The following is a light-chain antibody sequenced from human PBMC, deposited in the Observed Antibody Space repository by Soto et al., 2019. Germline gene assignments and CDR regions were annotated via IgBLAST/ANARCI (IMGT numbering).Light chain of an antibody. Sequence: QSVLTQPPSVSGAPGQRVTISCTGSSSNIGAGYDVHWYQQLPGTAPKLLIYGNSNRPSGVPDRFSGSKSGTSASLAITGLQPEDEADYYRQSYDRSLSTWVFGGGTKLTVL. CDR1: SSNIGAGYD. V-gene: IGLV1-40*01. CDR3: QSYDRSLSTWV. J-gene: IGLJ3*02. CDR2: GNS.